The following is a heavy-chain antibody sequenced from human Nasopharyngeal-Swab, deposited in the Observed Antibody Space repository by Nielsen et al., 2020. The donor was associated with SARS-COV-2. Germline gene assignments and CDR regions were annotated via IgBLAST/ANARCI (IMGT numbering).Heavy chain of an antibody. CDR2: ISGSGGST. Sequence: WIRQPPGKGLEWVSAISGSGGSTYYADSVKGRFTISRDNSKNTLYLQMNSLRAEDTAVYYCAKGDRFLEWLSHFDYWGQGTLVTAPQ. D-gene: IGHD3-3*01. CDR3: AKGDRFLEWLSHFDY. J-gene: IGHJ4*02. V-gene: IGHV3-23*01.